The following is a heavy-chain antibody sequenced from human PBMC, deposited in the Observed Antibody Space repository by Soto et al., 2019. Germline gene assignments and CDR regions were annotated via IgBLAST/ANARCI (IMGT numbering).Heavy chain of an antibody. J-gene: IGHJ4*02. D-gene: IGHD3-22*01. CDR1: GGSISSYY. CDR2: ISYSGST. CDR3: ARDGDYYDSSGYYWRYFDY. Sequence: SETLSLTCTVSGGSISSYYWSWIRQPPGKGLEWIGYISYSGSTDYNPSLKSRVTISVDTSKNQFSLKLSSVTAADTAVYYCARDGDYYDSSGYYWRYFDYWGQGTLVTVSS. V-gene: IGHV4-59*12.